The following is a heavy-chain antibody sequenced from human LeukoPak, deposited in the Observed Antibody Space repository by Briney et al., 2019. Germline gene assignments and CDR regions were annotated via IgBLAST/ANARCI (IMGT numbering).Heavy chain of an antibody. CDR1: GGSISGNSFY. J-gene: IGHJ4*02. CDR2: IFHSGTT. D-gene: IGHD5-18*01. CDR3: ARQVDREARHTTMADY. V-gene: IGHV4-39*07. Sequence: PSETLSLTCTVSGGSISGNSFYWGWIRQPPGKGLEWIGSIFHSGTTYYDPSLKSRVTMSVDTSKNQFSLKLNSVTAADTAVYYCARQVDREARHTTMADYWGQGTLVTVSS.